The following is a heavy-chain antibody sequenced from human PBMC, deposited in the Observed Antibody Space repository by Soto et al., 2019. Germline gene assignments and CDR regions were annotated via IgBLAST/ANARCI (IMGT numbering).Heavy chain of an antibody. CDR1: GGSISSYY. J-gene: IGHJ4*02. D-gene: IGHD2-15*01. Sequence: SETLSLTCTVSGGSISSYYWSWIRQPPGKGLEWIGYIYYSGSTNYNPSLKSRVTISVDTSKNQFSLKLSSVTAADTAVYYCARLSGPDCSGGSCLKPYFDYWGQGTLVTVSS. V-gene: IGHV4-59*08. CDR3: ARLSGPDCSGGSCLKPYFDY. CDR2: IYYSGST.